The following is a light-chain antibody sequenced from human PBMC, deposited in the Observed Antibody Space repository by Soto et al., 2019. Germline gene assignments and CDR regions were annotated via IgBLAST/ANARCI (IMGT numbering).Light chain of an antibody. CDR1: SSNIGAGYD. Sequence: QSVLTQPPSVYGAPGQRVTISCIGSSSNIGAGYDVHWYQQLPGTAPKLLIYGNSNRPSGVPDRFSGSKSGTSASLAITGLHAEDEAEYYCQSYDSSLSGSVFGGGTKVTVL. CDR3: QSYDSSLSGSV. CDR2: GNS. J-gene: IGLJ2*01. V-gene: IGLV1-40*01.